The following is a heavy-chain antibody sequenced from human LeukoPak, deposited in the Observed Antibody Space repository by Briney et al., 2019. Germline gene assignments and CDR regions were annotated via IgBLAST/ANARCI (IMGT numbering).Heavy chain of an antibody. J-gene: IGHJ6*02. Sequence: GASVKVSCKASGYTFTGYYMHWVRQAPGQGLAWMGWINPNSGGTNYAQKFQGRVTMTRGTSISTAYMELSRLRSDDTAVYYCARVPPSITIFGVDYYCGMDVWGQGTTVTVSS. V-gene: IGHV1-2*02. CDR1: GYTFTGYY. CDR2: INPNSGGT. CDR3: ARVPPSITIFGVDYYCGMDV. D-gene: IGHD3-3*01.